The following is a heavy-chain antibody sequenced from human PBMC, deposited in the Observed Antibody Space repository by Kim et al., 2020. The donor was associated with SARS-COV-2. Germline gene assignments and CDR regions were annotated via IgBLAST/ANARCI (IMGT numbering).Heavy chain of an antibody. CDR2: INPNGDTT. D-gene: IGHD4-17*01. CDR3: ARDVRGDYVR. V-gene: IGHV3-74*01. J-gene: IGHJ4*02. Sequence: GGSLRLSCAASGFTFSMSWMYWVRQAPGKGLVYVSSINPNGDTTRYADSVKGRFTISRDNAKNAVHLQMNGLRDEDTAVYFCARDVRGDYVRWGQGTLVTVSS. CDR1: GFTFSMSW.